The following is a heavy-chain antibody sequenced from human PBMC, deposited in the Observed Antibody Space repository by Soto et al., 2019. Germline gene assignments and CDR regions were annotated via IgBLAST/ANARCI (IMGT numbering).Heavy chain of an antibody. V-gene: IGHV3-15*07. D-gene: IGHD4-17*01. CDR1: GVNCSNLV. Sequence: CGAAGVNCSNLVVNWVIKDQGKGLEWVGRIKSKTDGGTTDYAAPVKGRFTISRDDSKNTLYLQMNSLKTEDTAVYYCTTDGTTVTKYDYWGQGTLVTVSS. J-gene: IGHJ4*02. CDR3: TTDGTTVTKYDY. CDR2: IKSKTDGGTT.